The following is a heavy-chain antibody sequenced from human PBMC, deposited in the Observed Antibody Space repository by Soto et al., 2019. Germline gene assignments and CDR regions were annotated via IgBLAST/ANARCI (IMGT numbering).Heavy chain of an antibody. V-gene: IGHV4-39*01. CDR2: IYYSGST. Sequence: QLQLQESGPGLVKPSETLSLTCTVSGGSISSSSYYWGWIRQPPGKGLEGIGSIYYSGSTYYNPSLKSRVTISVDTSKNQFSLQLSSVTAADTAVYYCTLRDYYDYVWGSYAFDYWGQGTLVTVSS. J-gene: IGHJ4*02. CDR3: TLRDYYDYVWGSYAFDY. D-gene: IGHD3-16*01. CDR1: GGSISSSSYY.